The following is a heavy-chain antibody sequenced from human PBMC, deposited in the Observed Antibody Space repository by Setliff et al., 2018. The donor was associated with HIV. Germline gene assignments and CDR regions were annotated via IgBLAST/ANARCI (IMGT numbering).Heavy chain of an antibody. D-gene: IGHD3-10*01. Sequence: GGSLRLSCAASGFTFSSYAMHWVRQAPGKGLEWVSSISSSSRSKYYADSVKGRFTISRDNAENSLYLQMNSLRAEDTAVYYCARDALVLWFGELSYFDYWGQGTLVTVSS. V-gene: IGHV3-21*01. CDR3: ARDALVLWFGELSYFDY. J-gene: IGHJ4*02. CDR2: ISSSSRSK. CDR1: GFTFSSYA.